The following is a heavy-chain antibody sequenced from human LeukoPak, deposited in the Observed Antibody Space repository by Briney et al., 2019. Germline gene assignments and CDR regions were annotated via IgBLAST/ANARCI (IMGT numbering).Heavy chain of an antibody. CDR2: INTNTGNP. J-gene: IGHJ4*02. D-gene: IGHD5-18*01. CDR1: GYTFTSYA. V-gene: IGHV7-4-1*02. Sequence: APVKVSCKASGYTFTSYAMNWVRQAPGQGLEWMGWINTNTGNPTYAQGFTGRFVFSLDTSVSTAYLQISSLKAEDTAVYYCARTYSYGPQTRFDYWGQGTLVTVSS. CDR3: ARTYSYGPQTRFDY.